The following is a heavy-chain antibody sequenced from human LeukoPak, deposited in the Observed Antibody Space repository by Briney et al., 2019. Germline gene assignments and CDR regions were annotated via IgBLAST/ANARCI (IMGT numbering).Heavy chain of an antibody. D-gene: IGHD3-16*01. J-gene: IGHJ4*02. Sequence: SETLSLTCTVSGGSISSFYWSWIRQPPGKGLEWIGYIYYSGSTNYNPSLKSRVTISVDTSKNQFSLKLNSVTAADTAVYYCARASVLLSADYWGQGTLVTVSS. CDR1: GGSISSFY. CDR3: ARASVLLSADY. V-gene: IGHV4-59*01. CDR2: IYYSGST.